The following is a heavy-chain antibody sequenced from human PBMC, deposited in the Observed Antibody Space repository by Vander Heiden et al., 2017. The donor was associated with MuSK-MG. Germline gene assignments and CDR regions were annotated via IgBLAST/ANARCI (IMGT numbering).Heavy chain of an antibody. V-gene: IGHV1-2*02. CDR2: INPISGGT. CDR1: GYAFHGSY. CDR3: ARGGSLLCGESFPLDY. Sequence: VQLVPSGAAVTKPGTSVQVSCKASGYAFHGSYMPWVRPAPVPGLEWMGWINPISGGTNHAQNVQGRGTMTRYTSSSTGYMELSRLRPDDPVVYVCARGGSLLCGESFPLDYWC. D-gene: IGHD3-10*01. J-gene: IGHJ4*01.